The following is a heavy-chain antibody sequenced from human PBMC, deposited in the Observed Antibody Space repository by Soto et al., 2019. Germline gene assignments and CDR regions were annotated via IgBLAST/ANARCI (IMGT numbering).Heavy chain of an antibody. CDR1: GGSISSSSYY. Sequence: QLQLQESGPGLVKPSETLSLTCTVSGGSISSSSYYWGWIRQPPGKGLEWIGSIYYSGSTYYNPSLKSRVTISVDTSKNQFSLKLSSVTAADTAVYYCARQGYYDSSGSDAFDIWGQGTMVTVSS. J-gene: IGHJ3*02. CDR3: ARQGYYDSSGSDAFDI. CDR2: IYYSGST. D-gene: IGHD3-22*01. V-gene: IGHV4-39*01.